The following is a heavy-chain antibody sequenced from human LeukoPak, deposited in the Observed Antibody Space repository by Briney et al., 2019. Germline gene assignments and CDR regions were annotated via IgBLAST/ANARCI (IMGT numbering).Heavy chain of an antibody. CDR3: TTRAGYYYYYMDV. J-gene: IGHJ6*03. CDR2: IKSKTDGGTT. V-gene: IGHV3-15*01. Sequence: PGGSLRLSCAASGFTLSNAWMSWVRQAPGTGLEWVGRIKSKTDGGTTDYAAPVKGRFTISRDDSKNTLYLQMNSLKTEDTAVYYCTTRAGYYYYYMDVWGKGTTVTVSS. CDR1: GFTLSNAW.